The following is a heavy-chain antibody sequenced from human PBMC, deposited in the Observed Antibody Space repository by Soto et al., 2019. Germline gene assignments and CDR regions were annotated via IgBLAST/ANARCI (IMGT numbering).Heavy chain of an antibody. Sequence: GSLRLSCAASGFTFSSSWMYWFRQGPGKGLVWVSGISGDGDSTTHADSVKGRFTISRNNAKNTLYLQMNSLIVEDTALYYCARAGLLASGDYWGQGTLVTVSS. J-gene: IGHJ4*02. V-gene: IGHV3-74*01. D-gene: IGHD1-26*01. CDR1: GFTFSSSW. CDR2: ISGDGDST. CDR3: ARAGLLASGDY.